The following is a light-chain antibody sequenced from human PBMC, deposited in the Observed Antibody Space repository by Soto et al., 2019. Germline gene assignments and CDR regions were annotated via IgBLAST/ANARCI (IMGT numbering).Light chain of an antibody. CDR1: QRISTY. CDR2: AAS. V-gene: IGKV1-39*01. Sequence: DIRMTQSPSSLSASVGDRVTVTCRASQRISTYLNWYQQKPGKAPKLLIYAASSLPSGVPSRFSGSGSGTDFTLTISSLQPEDFATYYCQQTYSTPRTFGQGTKVDIK. J-gene: IGKJ1*01. CDR3: QQTYSTPRT.